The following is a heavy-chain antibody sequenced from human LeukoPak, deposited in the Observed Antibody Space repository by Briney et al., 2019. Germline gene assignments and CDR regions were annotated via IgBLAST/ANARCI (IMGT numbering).Heavy chain of an antibody. V-gene: IGHV4-4*02. D-gene: IGHD3-10*01. CDR1: GGSISSSNW. J-gene: IGHJ5*02. Sequence: SETLSLTCAVSGGSISSSNWWSWVRQPPGKGLEWIGEIYYSGSTYYNPSLKSRVTISVDTSKNQFSLKLSSVTAADTAVYYCASAYYYGSGKPNWFDPWGQGTLVTVSS. CDR2: IYYSGST. CDR3: ASAYYYGSGKPNWFDP.